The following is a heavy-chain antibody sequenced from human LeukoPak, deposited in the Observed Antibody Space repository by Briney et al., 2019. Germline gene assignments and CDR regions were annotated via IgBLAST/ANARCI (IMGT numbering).Heavy chain of an antibody. V-gene: IGHV1-46*01. CDR3: AGHNSASITMIP. D-gene: IGHD3-22*01. CDR1: GYTFTNYY. Sequence: GASVKVSCKASGYTFTNYYVHWVRQAPGQGLEWMGIINPSGGTTRYAQKFQGRVTMIRDTSTTTVYMELSSLRSDDTGVYYCAGHNSASITMIPWGQGSPVTVSS. J-gene: IGHJ5*02. CDR2: INPSGGTT.